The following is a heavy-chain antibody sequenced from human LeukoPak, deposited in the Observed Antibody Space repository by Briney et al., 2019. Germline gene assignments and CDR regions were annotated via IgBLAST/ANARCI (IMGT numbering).Heavy chain of an antibody. J-gene: IGHJ6*02. CDR2: ISSTGNTI. V-gene: IGHV3-48*02. D-gene: IGHD3-10*01. CDR3: ARNYYDSGTYYTPYYYGMDV. Sequence: PGGSLRLSCAASGFSFNTYRMNWVRQAPGKGLEWLSYISSTGNTIYYADSVKGRFTLSRDNAKDSLYLQMNSLRDDDTAVYYCARNYYDSGTYYTPYYYGMDVWGQGTTVTVSS. CDR1: GFSFNTYR.